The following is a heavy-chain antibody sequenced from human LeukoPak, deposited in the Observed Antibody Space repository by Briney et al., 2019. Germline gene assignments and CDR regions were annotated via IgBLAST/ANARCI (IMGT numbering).Heavy chain of an antibody. D-gene: IGHD3-3*01. Sequence: GGSLRLSCAASGFTFTNYWMTWVRQAPGKGLEWVANIKQDGSEKYYVDSVKGRFTISRDNAKNSLYLQMNSLRAEDTAVYYCARSAHYDFWSGYFGGSDYWGQGTLVTVSS. J-gene: IGHJ4*02. CDR3: ARSAHYDFWSGYFGGSDY. CDR1: GFTFTNYW. CDR2: IKQDGSEK. V-gene: IGHV3-7*01.